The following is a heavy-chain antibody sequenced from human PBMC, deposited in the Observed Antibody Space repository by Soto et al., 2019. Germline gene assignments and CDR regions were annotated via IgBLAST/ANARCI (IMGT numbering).Heavy chain of an antibody. Sequence: PGGSLRLSCAASGFTFSSCGMHWVRQAPGKGLEWVAVIWYDGSDNYYADSAKGRFTISRDNSKNTLYLQMNSLRAEDTAVYYCARDLTAVPRGWFDPWGQGTLVTVSS. CDR3: ARDLTAVPRGWFDP. J-gene: IGHJ5*02. CDR2: IWYDGSDN. D-gene: IGHD6-13*01. CDR1: GFTFSSCG. V-gene: IGHV3-33*01.